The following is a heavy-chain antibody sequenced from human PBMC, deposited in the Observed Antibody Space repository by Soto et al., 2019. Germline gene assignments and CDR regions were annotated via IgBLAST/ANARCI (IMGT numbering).Heavy chain of an antibody. V-gene: IGHV4-30-4*01. J-gene: IGHJ6*02. CDR3: ASSERIQLWLHGMGV. CDR1: GGSISSGDYY. D-gene: IGHD5-18*01. Sequence: QVQLQESGPGLVKPSQTLSLTCTVSGGSISSGDYYWSWIRQPPGKGLEWIGYIYESGTTYYSPPLQSRVTISVDTSKNQFSLTLSSVTAADTAVYYCASSERIQLWLHGMGVWGQGTMVTVSS. CDR2: IYESGTT.